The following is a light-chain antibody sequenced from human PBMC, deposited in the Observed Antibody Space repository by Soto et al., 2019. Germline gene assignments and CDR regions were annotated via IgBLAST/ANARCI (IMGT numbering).Light chain of an antibody. J-gene: IGKJ4*01. CDR1: QSVSFSY. CDR3: QQYGSSPLT. CDR2: GAT. V-gene: IGKV3-20*01. Sequence: EIVLTQSPATLSLSPGDRATLSCRASQSVSFSYLAWYQQKAGQAPRLLIYGATSRAPGIPDRFSGSGSGTDFTLTISRLEPEDFAVYYCQQYGSSPLTFGGGTKVEIK.